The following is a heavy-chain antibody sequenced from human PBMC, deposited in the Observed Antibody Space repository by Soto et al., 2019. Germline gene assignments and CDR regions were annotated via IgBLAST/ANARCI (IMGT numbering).Heavy chain of an antibody. J-gene: IGHJ6*02. V-gene: IGHV4-34*01. Sequence: PSETLSLTCAVYVGSFSGYYWSWIRQPPGKGLEWIGEINHSGSTNYNPSLKSRVTISVDTSKNQFSLKLSSVTAADTAVYYCAREGAMVRGVLYYYYYYGMDVWGQGTTVTVSS. CDR1: VGSFSGYY. CDR2: INHSGST. CDR3: AREGAMVRGVLYYYYYYGMDV. D-gene: IGHD3-10*01.